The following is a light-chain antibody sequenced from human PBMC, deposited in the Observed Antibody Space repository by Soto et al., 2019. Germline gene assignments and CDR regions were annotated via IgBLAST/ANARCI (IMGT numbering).Light chain of an antibody. CDR3: QTWGTGIHV. CDR1: SGHSSYA. V-gene: IGLV4-69*01. J-gene: IGLJ1*01. Sequence: QLVLTQSPSASASLGASVKLTCTLSSGHSSYAIAWHQQQPEKGPRYLMMLNSDGSYSKGDGIPDRVSGSSSGAERYLIISSLQSEDEADYYCQTWGTGIHVFGTGTKLTVL. CDR2: LNSDGSY.